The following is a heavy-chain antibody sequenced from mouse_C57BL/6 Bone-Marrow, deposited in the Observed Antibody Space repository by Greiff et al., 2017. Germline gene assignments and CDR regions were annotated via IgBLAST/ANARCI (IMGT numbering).Heavy chain of an antibody. CDR2: IHPKSGST. V-gene: IGHV1-64*01. CDR1: GYTFTSYW. D-gene: IGHD1-1*01. CDR3: ARSCITTLYSFDD. J-gene: IGHJ2*01. Sequence: VQLQQPGAELVRPGASVKLSCKASGYTFTSYWLHWVKQRPGQGLEWIGMIHPKSGSTNYNEKFKSKATLTVDKSSSTAYMKLSSLTSEDSAVYYGARSCITTLYSFDDWGQGTTLTVSS.